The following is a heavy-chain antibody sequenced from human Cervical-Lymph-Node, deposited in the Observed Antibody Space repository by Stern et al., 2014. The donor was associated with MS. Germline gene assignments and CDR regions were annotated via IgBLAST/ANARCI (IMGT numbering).Heavy chain of an antibody. J-gene: IGHJ6*02. V-gene: IGHV1-69*01. CDR1: GGTFSSYA. CDR3: ARGELKEGLVRGMDV. D-gene: IGHD1-26*01. Sequence: QVQLVESGAEVKKPGSSVKVSCKASGGTFSSYAISWVRQAPGQGFEWMGGIIPIFGTANYAQKVQGRVQLNGDESTSTAYMELSSLRAEDTAVYYCARGELKEGLVRGMDVWGQGTTVTVSS. CDR2: IIPIFGTA.